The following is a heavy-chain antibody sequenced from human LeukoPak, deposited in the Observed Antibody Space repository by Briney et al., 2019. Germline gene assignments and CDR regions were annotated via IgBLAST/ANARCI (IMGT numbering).Heavy chain of an antibody. V-gene: IGHV1-2*02. Sequence: ASVKVSCKASGYTFTDYYLHWVRQAPAQGLEWMGWINPNIGGTNYAQKFQGRVTMTTDTSISTAYMELTRLRSDDTAVYFCARTQREHQTSGWSTYYYYYMDVWGKGTTVTVSS. D-gene: IGHD6-19*01. J-gene: IGHJ6*03. CDR1: GYTFTDYY. CDR3: ARTQREHQTSGWSTYYYYYMDV. CDR2: INPNIGGT.